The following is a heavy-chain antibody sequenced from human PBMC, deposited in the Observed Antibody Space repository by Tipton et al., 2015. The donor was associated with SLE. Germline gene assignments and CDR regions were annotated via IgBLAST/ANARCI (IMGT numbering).Heavy chain of an antibody. D-gene: IGHD6-13*01. Sequence: SLRLSCAASGFTFSNYGMHWVRQAPGKGLEWVALIWYDGSNQNYADSVKGRFTISRDNSKGTLYLQMNSLRVEDTAVYYCAKARAAAAQAFDIWGQGTMVTVSS. V-gene: IGHV3-33*06. J-gene: IGHJ3*02. CDR2: IWYDGSNQ. CDR3: AKARAAAAQAFDI. CDR1: GFTFSNYG.